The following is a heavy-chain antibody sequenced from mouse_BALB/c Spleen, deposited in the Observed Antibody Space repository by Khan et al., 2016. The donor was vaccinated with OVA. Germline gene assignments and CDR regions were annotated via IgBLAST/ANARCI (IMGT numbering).Heavy chain of an antibody. Sequence: EVQLQESGPELMKPGASVKISCKASGYSFTTYYIHWVTRSHGKTLEWIGHIDPFNGGTTYNQKFKGKATLTVDKSSSTAYMHLTSLTSEDSVVXYCARHDSTSWFAYWGQGTLVTVSA. J-gene: IGHJ3*01. CDR1: GYSFTTYY. CDR3: ARHDSTSWFAY. CDR2: IDPFNGGT. V-gene: IGHV1S135*01. D-gene: IGHD1-1*01.